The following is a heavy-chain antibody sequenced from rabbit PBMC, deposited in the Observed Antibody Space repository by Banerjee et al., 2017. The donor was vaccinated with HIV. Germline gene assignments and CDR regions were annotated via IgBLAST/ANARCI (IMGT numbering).Heavy chain of an antibody. CDR2: INTSSGNN. CDR1: GFSFSNKYV. V-gene: IGHV1S45*01. Sequence: QEQLGESGGGLVKPEGSLTLTCTAAGFSFSNKYVMCWVRQAPGKGLEWTACINTSSGNNVFANWAKGRFTTSKPSSTTVTLQMTSLTAADPATYFCARAGLVVVIDGMDLWGQGTLVPV. D-gene: IGHD1-1*01. J-gene: IGHJ3*01. CDR3: ARAGLVVVIDGMDL.